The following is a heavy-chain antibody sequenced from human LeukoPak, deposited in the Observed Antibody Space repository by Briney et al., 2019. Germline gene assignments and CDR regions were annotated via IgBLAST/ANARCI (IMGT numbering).Heavy chain of an antibody. Sequence: GGSLRLSCATSGFTFSSYAMSWVRQAPGKGLEWVAGIHPDSGRTYHADSVKGRFTIFRDNSKNTLYLQMNSLRAEDTAVYYCVKDFLHVPHIVPVGSVGPFDFWGQGTLVSVSS. CDR1: GFTFSSYA. CDR3: VKDFLHVPHIVPVGSVGPFDF. D-gene: IGHD2-8*01. CDR2: IHPDSGRT. J-gene: IGHJ4*02. V-gene: IGHV3-23*01.